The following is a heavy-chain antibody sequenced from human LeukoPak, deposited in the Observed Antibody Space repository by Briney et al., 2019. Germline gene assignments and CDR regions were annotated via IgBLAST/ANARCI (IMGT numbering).Heavy chain of an antibody. Sequence: SETLSLTCTVSGGSISSSSYYRGWIRQPPGKGLEWIGSIYYSGSTYYNPSLKSRVTISVDTSKNQFSLKLSSVTAADTAVYYCARVLLLNYYDSSGSFDYWGQGTLVTVSS. CDR2: IYYSGST. D-gene: IGHD3-22*01. CDR3: ARVLLLNYYDSSGSFDY. J-gene: IGHJ4*02. V-gene: IGHV4-39*07. CDR1: GGSISSSSYY.